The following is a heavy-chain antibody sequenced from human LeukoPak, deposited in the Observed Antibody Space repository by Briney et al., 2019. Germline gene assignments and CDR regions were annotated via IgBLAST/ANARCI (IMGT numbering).Heavy chain of an antibody. D-gene: IGHD1-1*01. CDR3: ARASHWNQLHYFDY. Sequence: SETLSLTCAVYGGSFSDYDWSWIRQPPGKGLEWIGEINQSGSTNCAPSLKSRVTISVDKSKNQFSLKLSSVTAADTAVYYCARASHWNQLHYFDYWGQGTLVTVSS. J-gene: IGHJ4*02. CDR1: GGSFSDYD. V-gene: IGHV4-34*01. CDR2: INQSGST.